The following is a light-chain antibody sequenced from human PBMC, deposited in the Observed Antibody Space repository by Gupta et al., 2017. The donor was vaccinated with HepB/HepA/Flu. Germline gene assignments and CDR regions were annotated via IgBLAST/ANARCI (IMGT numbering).Light chain of an antibody. Sequence: DIVMTQSPASLAVSLGERATINCNSSQSFLSSSNNKNYLAWYQQKPGQPPKLLIYWASTRESGVPDRFSGSGSGTDFTLTISSLQAEDVAVYYCQKYYSTLGLFGPGTKVDIK. CDR2: WAS. J-gene: IGKJ3*01. CDR1: QSFLSSSNNKNY. CDR3: QKYYSTLGL. V-gene: IGKV4-1*01.